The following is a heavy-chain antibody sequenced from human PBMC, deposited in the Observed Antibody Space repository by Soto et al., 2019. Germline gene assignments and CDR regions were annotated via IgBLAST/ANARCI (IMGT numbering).Heavy chain of an antibody. CDR3: AKGGRQWLVTSDFNY. J-gene: IGHJ4*02. CDR2: VSHDGRNT. Sequence: VQLVESGGGVVQPGRSLRLSCAASGFTFSDYAMHWVRQAPGKGLEWVAVVSHDGRNTHYADSVKGRFPISRDSSKHAASLEMHRLRAEDTAVYYCAKGGRQWLVTSDFNYWGPGAGVTVSS. V-gene: IGHV3-30*18. D-gene: IGHD6-19*01. CDR1: GFTFSDYA.